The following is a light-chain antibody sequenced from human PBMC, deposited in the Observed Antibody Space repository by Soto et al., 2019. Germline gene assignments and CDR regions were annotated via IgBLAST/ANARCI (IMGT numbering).Light chain of an antibody. CDR3: QQYNNY. Sequence: DIQMTQSPSTLSASVGDRVTITCRASQSISSLLAWYQQKPGKAPKLLIYDASSLASGVPSRFSGIGAGTDFTLTISSLQPDDFATYYCQQYNNYFGQGTKVEIK. V-gene: IGKV1-5*01. CDR1: QSISSL. CDR2: DAS. J-gene: IGKJ1*01.